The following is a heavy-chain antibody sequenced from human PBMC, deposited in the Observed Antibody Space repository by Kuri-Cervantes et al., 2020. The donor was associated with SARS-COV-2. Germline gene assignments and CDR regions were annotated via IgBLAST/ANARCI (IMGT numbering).Heavy chain of an antibody. Sequence: SVKVSCKASGGTFSSYAISWVRQAPGQGLEWMGGIIPIFGTANYAQKFQGRVTITADESTSTAYMELSSLRSEDTAVYYCAREWGYSSDWHSVRSDAFDIWGQGTMVTVSS. D-gene: IGHD6-19*01. V-gene: IGHV1-69*13. J-gene: IGHJ3*02. CDR2: IIPIFGTA. CDR1: GGTFSSYA. CDR3: AREWGYSSDWHSVRSDAFDI.